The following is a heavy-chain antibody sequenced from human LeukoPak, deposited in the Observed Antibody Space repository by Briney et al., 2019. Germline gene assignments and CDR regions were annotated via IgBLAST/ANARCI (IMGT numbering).Heavy chain of an antibody. CDR2: ISGSGGST. V-gene: IGHV3-23*01. CDR1: GFTFSDYS. Sequence: GGSPRLSCAPSGFTFSDYSMNWVRQAPGKGLEWVSTISGSGGSTSYADSVKGRFTISRDNSKNTLYLQMNSLRAEDTAAYSCATGDRGYYRPFDYWGRGTLVTVSS. D-gene: IGHD3-22*01. J-gene: IGHJ4*02. CDR3: ATGDRGYYRPFDY.